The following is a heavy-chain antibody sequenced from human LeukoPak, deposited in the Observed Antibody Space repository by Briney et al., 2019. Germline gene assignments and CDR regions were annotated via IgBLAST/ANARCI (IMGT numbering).Heavy chain of an antibody. V-gene: IGHV4-4*02. CDR1: GGSISSSNC. J-gene: IGHJ6*03. D-gene: IGHD3-3*01. CDR3: ARGYYDFWSGIGDYYMDV. Sequence: SETLSLTCTVSGGSISSSNCWSWVRQPPGKGLEWIGEIYHSGSTNYNPSLKSRVTISVDKSKNQFSLKLSSVTAADTAVYYCARGYYDFWSGIGDYYMDVWGKGTTVTVSS. CDR2: IYHSGST.